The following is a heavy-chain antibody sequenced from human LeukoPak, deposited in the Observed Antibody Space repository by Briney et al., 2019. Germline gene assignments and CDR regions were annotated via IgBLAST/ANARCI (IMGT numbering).Heavy chain of an antibody. CDR2: INPDSGGT. J-gene: IGHJ3*02. Sequence: ASVKVSCKASGYTFTGYYMHWVRQAPGQGLEWMGWINPDSGGTNYAQKFQGRVTMTRDTSISTAYMELSRLRSDDTAVYYCARADGSLDAFDIWGQGTMVTVSS. CDR1: GYTFTGYY. V-gene: IGHV1-2*02. D-gene: IGHD1-26*01. CDR3: ARADGSLDAFDI.